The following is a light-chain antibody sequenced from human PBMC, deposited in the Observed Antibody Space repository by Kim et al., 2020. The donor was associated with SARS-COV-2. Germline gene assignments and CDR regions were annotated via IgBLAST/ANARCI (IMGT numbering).Light chain of an antibody. CDR2: TAS. CDR1: QRISSY. V-gene: IGKV1-39*01. J-gene: IGKJ5*01. CDR3: QQSYSTPIT. Sequence: SVGDRVNITCRTSQRISSYLIRSQQKQGKAPQLLIYTASSLQSGVSSRVSGSGSGTDFTHTIRSLQPEDFATYYCQQSYSTPITFGQGTRLEIK.